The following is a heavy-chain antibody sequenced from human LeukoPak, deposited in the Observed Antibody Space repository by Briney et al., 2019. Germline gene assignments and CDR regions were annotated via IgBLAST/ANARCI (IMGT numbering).Heavy chain of an antibody. Sequence: GGCLRLSPAASGFSFSSAGMCGVRQALRKGLEWVSSTNSNRRDRYYADSVKGRFTISRDNSKSSLYLQMNSLRAEDTAVYYCARYGLTAALDFWGQGTLVTVSS. CDR3: ARYGLTAALDF. J-gene: IGHJ4*02. CDR1: GFSFSSAG. CDR2: TNSNRRDR. V-gene: IGHV3-21*01. D-gene: IGHD2-21*02.